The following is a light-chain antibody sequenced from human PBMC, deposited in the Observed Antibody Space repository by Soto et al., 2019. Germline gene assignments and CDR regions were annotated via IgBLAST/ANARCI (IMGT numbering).Light chain of an antibody. Sequence: DIQMTQSPSSLSASVGDRVTITCQASQDISNYLNWYQQKPGKAPKLLIYDASNLETGVPSRFSEGGSGKIFLFPITSLQPEDIAKYYCKQYVTLILGGGTKGDNK. CDR2: DAS. J-gene: IGKJ4*01. V-gene: IGKV1-33*01. CDR1: QDISNY. CDR3: KQYVTLI.